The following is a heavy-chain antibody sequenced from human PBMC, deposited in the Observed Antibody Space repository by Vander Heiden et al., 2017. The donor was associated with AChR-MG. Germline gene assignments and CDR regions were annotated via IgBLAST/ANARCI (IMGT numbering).Heavy chain of an antibody. Sequence: QVQLVQSGAEVKKPGASVKVSCKASGYTFTSYAMHWVSQAPGQRLEWMGWINAGNGNTKYSQKCQGRVTITRDTSASTAYMELSSLRSEETAVYYCARFGVGATAYYYYGMDVWGQGTTVTVSS. CDR3: ARFGVGATAYYYYGMDV. CDR2: INAGNGNT. V-gene: IGHV1-3*01. J-gene: IGHJ6*02. D-gene: IGHD1-26*01. CDR1: GYTFTSYA.